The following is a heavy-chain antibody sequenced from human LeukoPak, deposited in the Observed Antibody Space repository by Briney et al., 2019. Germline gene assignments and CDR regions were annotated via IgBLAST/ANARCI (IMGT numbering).Heavy chain of an antibody. CDR2: ISGSGGTT. V-gene: IGHV3-23*01. Sequence: GGSLRLSCAASGFTFSNYAMSWVRQAPGKGLEWVSTISGSGGTTYYADSVKGRCTISRDNSKNTLYLQMNSLRAEDTAIYYCAKDGAYYDSSGYLDYWGQGTLVTVSS. CDR3: AKDGAYYDSSGYLDY. D-gene: IGHD3-22*01. CDR1: GFTFSNYA. J-gene: IGHJ4*02.